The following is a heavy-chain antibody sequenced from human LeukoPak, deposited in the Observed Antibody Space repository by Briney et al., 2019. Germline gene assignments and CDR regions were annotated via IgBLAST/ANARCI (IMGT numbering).Heavy chain of an antibody. CDR3: ARELDGPEGGYYFDY. J-gene: IGHJ4*02. CDR1: GGTFSSYA. V-gene: IGHV1-69*13. Sequence: GASVKVSCKASGGTFSSYAISWVRQAPGQGLEWTGGIIPIFGTANYAQKFQGRVTITADESTSTAYMELSSLRSEDTAVYYCARELDGPEGGYYFDYWGQGTLVTVSS. D-gene: IGHD1-1*01. CDR2: IIPIFGTA.